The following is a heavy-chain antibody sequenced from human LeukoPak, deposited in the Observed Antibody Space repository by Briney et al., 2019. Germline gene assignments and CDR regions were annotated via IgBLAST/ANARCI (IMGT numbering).Heavy chain of an antibody. CDR3: ARGFFASGWAS. Sequence: SQTLSLTCAISGDSVTNKNAAWNWIRQSPSRGLEWLGRTYYTSRWNSEYAESVKSRITISPDTSKNQFSLQINSVTPEDTAVYYCARGFFASGWASWGQGTLVTVSS. CDR2: TYYTSRWNS. CDR1: GDSVTNKNAA. D-gene: IGHD6-19*01. J-gene: IGHJ5*02. V-gene: IGHV6-1*01.